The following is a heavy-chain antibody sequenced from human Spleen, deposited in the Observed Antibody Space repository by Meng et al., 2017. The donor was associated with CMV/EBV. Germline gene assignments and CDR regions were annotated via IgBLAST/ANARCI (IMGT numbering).Heavy chain of an antibody. CDR3: ARDLGGSSDY. J-gene: IGHJ4*02. V-gene: IGHV3-30*14. CDR1: GFTFSTNS. D-gene: IGHD1-26*01. Sequence: GESLKISCAASGFTFSTNSMHWVRQAPGKGLEWLAVISYDGSTSYYADSVKGRFTISRENAKNSLYLQMNSLRAGDTAVYYCARDLGGSSDYWGQGTLVTVSS. CDR2: ISYDGSTS.